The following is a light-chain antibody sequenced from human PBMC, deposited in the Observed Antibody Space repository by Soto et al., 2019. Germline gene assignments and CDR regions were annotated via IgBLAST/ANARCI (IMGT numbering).Light chain of an antibody. J-gene: IGLJ3*02. Sequence: QSALTQPASVSGSPGQSITISCTGTSSDVGGYNYVSWYQQHPGKAPKLMIYGVSTRPSGISYSFSGSKSGNTASLTISGLQAEDEADYYSSSYTSSNTWVFGGGTKLTVL. V-gene: IGLV2-14*01. CDR2: GVS. CDR3: SSYTSSNTWV. CDR1: SSDVGGYNY.